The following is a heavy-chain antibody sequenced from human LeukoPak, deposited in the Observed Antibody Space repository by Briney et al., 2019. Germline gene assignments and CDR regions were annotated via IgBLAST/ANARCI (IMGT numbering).Heavy chain of an antibody. CDR2: MYHNGST. CDR3: ARHPSGRMWLQQGGWFDP. V-gene: IGHV4-39*01. J-gene: IGHJ5*02. CDR1: GGSISSISYY. Sequence: PSETLSLTCTVSGGSISSISYYWGWIRQPPGKGPEWIGSMYHNGSTYYNPSLKSRVTISVDTSKSQFSLQLTSVTAADTAVYYCARHPSGRMWLQQGGWFDPWGQGTLVTVSS. D-gene: IGHD5-24*01.